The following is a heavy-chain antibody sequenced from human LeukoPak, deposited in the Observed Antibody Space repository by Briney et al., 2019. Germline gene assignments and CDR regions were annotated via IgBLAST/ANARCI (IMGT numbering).Heavy chain of an antibody. CDR2: IGWNSGTI. CDR1: GFTFDDYA. D-gene: IGHD4-23*01. CDR3: AKDLGNSAIFGAFDI. J-gene: IGHJ3*02. Sequence: PGGSLRLSCEASGFTFDDYAMHWVRQGPGKGLEWVSGIGWNSGTIHYADSVKGRFTISRDNAKNSLYLQMNSLRAEDMALYYYAKDLGNSAIFGAFDIWGLGTMVTVSS. V-gene: IGHV3-9*03.